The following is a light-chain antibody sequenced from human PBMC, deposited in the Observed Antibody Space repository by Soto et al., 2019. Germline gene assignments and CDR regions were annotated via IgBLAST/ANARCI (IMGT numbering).Light chain of an antibody. CDR2: GAS. V-gene: IGKV3-20*01. Sequence: EIVLTQSPGTLSLSPGERTTLSCRASQSVSSSYLAWYQQKPGQAPRLLIYGASSRDAGIPDRFSGSGSGTDFTLTISRLEPEDFPVYYCHQYGSSPLTFGGGTKVQIK. J-gene: IGKJ4*01. CDR3: HQYGSSPLT. CDR1: QSVSSSY.